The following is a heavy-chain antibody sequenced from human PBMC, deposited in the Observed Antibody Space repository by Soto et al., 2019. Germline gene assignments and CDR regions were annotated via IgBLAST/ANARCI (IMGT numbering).Heavy chain of an antibody. Sequence: VQLLESGGGLVQPGGSLRLSCGASGFTFSDNAMTWVRQAPGKGLEWVSSISDDGDSTYYADSVKGRFTISRDNSKNTLFLQMSSLGAEDTAVYYCAKSLSTDVNYGLDVWGQGTSVTVSS. CDR3: AKSLSTDVNYGLDV. D-gene: IGHD3-10*02. J-gene: IGHJ6*02. V-gene: IGHV3-23*01. CDR2: ISDDGDST. CDR1: GFTFSDNA.